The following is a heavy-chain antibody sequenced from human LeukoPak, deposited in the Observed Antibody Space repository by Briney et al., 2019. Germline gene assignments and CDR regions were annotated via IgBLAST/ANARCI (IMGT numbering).Heavy chain of an antibody. D-gene: IGHD3-10*01. J-gene: IGHJ4*02. CDR2: ISYDGSNK. Sequence: GGSLRLSCAASGFTFSSYGMHWVRQAPGKGLEWVAVISYDGSNKYYADSVKGRFTISRDNSKNTLYLQMNSLRAEDTAVYYCAGVWFGELFPDYWGQGTLVTVSS. V-gene: IGHV3-30*03. CDR1: GFTFSSYG. CDR3: AGVWFGELFPDY.